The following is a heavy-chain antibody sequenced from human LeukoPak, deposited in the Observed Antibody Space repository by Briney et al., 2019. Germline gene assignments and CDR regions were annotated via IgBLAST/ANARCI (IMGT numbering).Heavy chain of an antibody. CDR1: GVSISSSNR. D-gene: IGHD6-13*01. J-gene: IGHJ4*02. CDR3: ARVLRRADQRRTKSSSWYYYFDY. Sequence: SETLSLTCDVSGVSISSSNRWSWVRQPPGKGLEWIGYIYYSGSTYYNPSLKSRVTISVDTSKNQFSLKLSSVTAADTAVYYCARVLRRADQRRTKSSSWYYYFDYWGQGTLVTVSS. V-gene: IGHV4-4*02. CDR2: IYYSGST.